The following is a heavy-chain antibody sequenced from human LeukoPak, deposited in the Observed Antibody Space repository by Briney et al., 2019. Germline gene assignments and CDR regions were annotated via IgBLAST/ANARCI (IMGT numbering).Heavy chain of an antibody. CDR1: GFTFSSHA. J-gene: IGHJ5*02. CDR2: ISYDGSNK. Sequence: PGGSLRLSCAASGFTFSSHAMHWVRQAPGKGLEWVAVISYDGSNKYYADSVKGRFTISRDNSKNTLYLQMNSLRAEDTAVYYCARDDPSGKGPFDPWGQGTLVTVSS. CDR3: ARDDPSGKGPFDP. V-gene: IGHV3-30-3*01.